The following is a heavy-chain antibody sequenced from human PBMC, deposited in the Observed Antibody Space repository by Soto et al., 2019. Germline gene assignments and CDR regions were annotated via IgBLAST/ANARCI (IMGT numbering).Heavy chain of an antibody. Sequence: GGSLRLSCAASGFTFSSYGMHWVRQAPGKGLEWVAVIWYDGSNKYDADSVKGRFTISRDNSKNTLYLQMNSLRAEDTAVYYCARSMTLYDFWSGYDAFDIWGQGTMVTVSS. CDR2: IWYDGSNK. D-gene: IGHD3-3*01. V-gene: IGHV3-33*01. CDR1: GFTFSSYG. J-gene: IGHJ3*02. CDR3: ARSMTLYDFWSGYDAFDI.